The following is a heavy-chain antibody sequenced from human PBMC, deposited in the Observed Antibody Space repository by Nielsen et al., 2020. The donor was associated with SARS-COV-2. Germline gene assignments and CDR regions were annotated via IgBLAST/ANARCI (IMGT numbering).Heavy chain of an antibody. D-gene: IGHD1-26*01. V-gene: IGHV3-30*04. CDR2: ISYDGSNK. Sequence: GESLKISCAASGFTFSSYAMHWVRQAPGKGLEWVAVISYDGSNKYYADSVKGRFTISRDNSKNTLYLQMNSLRAEDTAVYYCARDGSGSYYFSYWGQGTLVTVAS. CDR3: ARDGSGSYYFSY. CDR1: GFTFSSYA. J-gene: IGHJ4*02.